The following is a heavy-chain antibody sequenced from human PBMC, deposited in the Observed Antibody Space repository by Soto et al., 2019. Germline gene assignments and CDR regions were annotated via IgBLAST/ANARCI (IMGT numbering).Heavy chain of an antibody. J-gene: IGHJ4*02. V-gene: IGHV3-23*01. D-gene: IGHD3-10*01. CDR2: ISGSGGST. CDR1: GFTFSSYA. Sequence: GGSLRLSCAASGFTFSSYAMSWVRQAPGKGLDWVSAISGSGGSTYYADSVKGRFTISRDNSKNTLYLQMNSLRAEDTAVYYCAKAPDILLWFGELLSYFDYWGQGTLVTVSS. CDR3: AKAPDILLWFGELLSYFDY.